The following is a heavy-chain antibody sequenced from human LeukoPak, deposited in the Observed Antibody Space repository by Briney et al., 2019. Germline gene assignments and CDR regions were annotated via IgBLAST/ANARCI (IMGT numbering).Heavy chain of an antibody. CDR3: AKGAHYYDSSGYSVDAFDI. Sequence: PGGSLRLSXAASGFTFSSYAMSWVRQAPGKGMEWVSAISGSGGSTYYADSVKGRFTISRDNSKNTLYLQMNSLRAEDTAVYYCAKGAHYYDSSGYSVDAFDIWGQGTMVTVSS. V-gene: IGHV3-23*01. D-gene: IGHD3-22*01. J-gene: IGHJ3*02. CDR1: GFTFSSYA. CDR2: ISGSGGST.